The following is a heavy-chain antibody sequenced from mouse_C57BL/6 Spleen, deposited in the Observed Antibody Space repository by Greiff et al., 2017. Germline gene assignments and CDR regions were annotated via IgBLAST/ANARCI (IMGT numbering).Heavy chain of an antibody. D-gene: IGHD1-1*01. V-gene: IGHV5-17*01. J-gene: IGHJ2*01. Sequence: EVQRVESGGGLVKPGGSLKLSCAASGFTFSDYGMHWVRQAPEKGLEWVAYISSGNSTIYTADTVKGRFTISRDNAKNTLYLQMTSLRSEDTAMYYCAMPWHYGSSYGGYWGQGTTLTVSS. CDR2: ISSGNSTI. CDR3: AMPWHYGSSYGGY. CDR1: GFTFSDYG.